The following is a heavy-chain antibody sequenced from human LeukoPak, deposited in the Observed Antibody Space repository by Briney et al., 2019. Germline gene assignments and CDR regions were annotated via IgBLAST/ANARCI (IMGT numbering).Heavy chain of an antibody. Sequence: GASVTVSCKASGGTFSSYAISWVRQAPGQGLEWMGRIIPILGIANYAQKFQGRVTITADKSTSTAYMELSSLRSEDTAVYYCARSQWSGELSLDYWGQRTLVTVSS. CDR2: IIPILGIA. D-gene: IGHD3-10*01. CDR1: GGTFSSYA. CDR3: ARSQWSGELSLDY. V-gene: IGHV1-69*04. J-gene: IGHJ4*02.